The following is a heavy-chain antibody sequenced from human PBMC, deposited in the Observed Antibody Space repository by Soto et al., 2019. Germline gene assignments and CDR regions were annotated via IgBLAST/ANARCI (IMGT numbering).Heavy chain of an antibody. CDR1: GFDFSSHG. V-gene: IGHV3-23*01. CDR2: ISSTGRTS. D-gene: IGHD2-2*01. J-gene: IGHJ3*01. CDR3: AKRLDTSTSWGAFDF. Sequence: GSLRLSCAASGFDFSSHGVNWVRQAPGKGLEWVSTISSTGRTSYYTDSVKGRFTVSRDNSKNTVSLQMSSLRVEDTALYYCAKRLDTSTSWGAFDFWGQGAMVTVSS.